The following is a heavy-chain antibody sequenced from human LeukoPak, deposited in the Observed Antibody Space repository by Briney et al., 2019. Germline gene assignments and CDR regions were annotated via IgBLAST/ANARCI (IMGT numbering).Heavy chain of an antibody. CDR1: GYTFTSYD. D-gene: IGHD3-16*02. CDR2: MNPNTGKA. J-gene: IGHJ5*02. V-gene: IGHV1-8*01. CDR3: ARGGGSYNWFVP. Sequence: ASVKVSCKASGYTFTSYDVKWVRQATGQGLEWMGWMNPNTGKAAHAQKFQGRITMTRDTSTSTAYMELSSLRSEDTAIYYCARGGGSYNWFVPWGQGTLVTVSS.